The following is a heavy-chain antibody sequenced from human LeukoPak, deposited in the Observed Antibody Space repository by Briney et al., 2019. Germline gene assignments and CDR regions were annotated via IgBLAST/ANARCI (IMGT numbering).Heavy chain of an antibody. Sequence: PSETLSLTCTVSGGSISSYYWSWIRQPPGKGLEWIGRIYTSGSINYNPSLKSRVTMSVDTSKNQFSLKLSSVTAADTAVYYCARIAGGHCTNGVCYPGRAFDIWGQGTMVTVSS. D-gene: IGHD2-8*01. CDR3: ARIAGGHCTNGVCYPGRAFDI. CDR1: GGSISSYY. CDR2: IYTSGSI. J-gene: IGHJ3*02. V-gene: IGHV4-4*07.